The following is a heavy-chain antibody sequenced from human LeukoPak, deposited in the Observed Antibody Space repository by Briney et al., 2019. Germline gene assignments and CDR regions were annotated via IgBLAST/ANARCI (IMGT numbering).Heavy chain of an antibody. V-gene: IGHV4-59*01. Sequence: SETLSLTCTVSGGSISSYYWSWIRQPPGKGLEGIGYIYYSGCTNYNPSLKSRVTISVDTTKNQFSLKLSSVTAADTAVYYCARGGLESGGASYWGQGTLVTVSS. CDR3: ARGGLESGGASY. J-gene: IGHJ4*02. D-gene: IGHD2-15*01. CDR2: IYYSGCT. CDR1: GGSISSYY.